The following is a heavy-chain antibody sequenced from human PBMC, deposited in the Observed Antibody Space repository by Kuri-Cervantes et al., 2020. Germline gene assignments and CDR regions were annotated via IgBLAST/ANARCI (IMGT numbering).Heavy chain of an antibody. CDR3: ARGGRRYDILTGYQQDYYMDV. Sequence: SVKVSCKATGGTFKNYALTWVRQAPGQGLEWMGGIIPVFGTRNYAQKFQGRVTISTDESTSTAYLELSSLRFEDTAVFYCARGGRRYDILTGYQQDYYMDVWGKGTTVTVSS. D-gene: IGHD3-9*01. V-gene: IGHV1-69*05. CDR1: GGTFKNYA. CDR2: IIPVFGTR. J-gene: IGHJ6*03.